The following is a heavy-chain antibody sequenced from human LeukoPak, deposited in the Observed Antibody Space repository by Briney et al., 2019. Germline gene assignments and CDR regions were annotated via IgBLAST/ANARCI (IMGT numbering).Heavy chain of an antibody. CDR3: GRLARNAWYAVDY. CDR2: ILPDGSEK. D-gene: IGHD6-19*01. J-gene: IGHJ4*02. CDR1: GFMFSSNW. Sequence: GGSLRLSCAASGFMFSSNWMSWVRQAPGEGLEWVANILPDGSEKYYLDSVKGRFTISRDNPTNSLYLQINSLRAEDTALYYCGRLARNAWYAVDYWGQGTLVTVSS. V-gene: IGHV3-7*01.